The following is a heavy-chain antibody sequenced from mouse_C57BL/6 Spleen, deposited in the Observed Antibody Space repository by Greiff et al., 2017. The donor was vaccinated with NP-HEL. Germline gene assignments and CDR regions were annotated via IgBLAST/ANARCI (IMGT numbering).Heavy chain of an antibody. CDR3: ARGGYGSSRYYLDY. CDR2: INPSNGGT. CDR1: GYTFTSYW. V-gene: IGHV1-53*01. Sequence: VQLQQPGTELVKPGASVKLSCKASGYTFTSYWMHWVQQRPGQGLEWIGNINPSNGGTNYNEKFKSKATLTVDKSSRTAYMQLSRLTSEDSAVDDGARGGYGSSRYYLDYWGQGTTLTVSS. D-gene: IGHD1-1*01. J-gene: IGHJ2*01.